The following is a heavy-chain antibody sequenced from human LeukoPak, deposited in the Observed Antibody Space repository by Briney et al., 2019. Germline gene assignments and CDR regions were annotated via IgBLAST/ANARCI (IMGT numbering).Heavy chain of an antibody. J-gene: IGHJ2*01. CDR1: GFTFSSYG. V-gene: IGHV3-21*01. D-gene: IGHD4-17*01. Sequence: GGSLRLSCAASGFTFSSYGMNWVRQAPGKGLEWVSFVSIGGSFIYYADSVKGRFTISRDNAKNSLYLQMNSLTAEDTAEYYCARNKINTVTTGWYFDLWGRGTLVSVSS. CDR2: VSIGGSFI. CDR3: ARNKINTVTTGWYFDL.